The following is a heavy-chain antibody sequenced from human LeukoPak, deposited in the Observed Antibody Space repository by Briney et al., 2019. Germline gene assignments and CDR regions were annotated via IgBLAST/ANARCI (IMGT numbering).Heavy chain of an antibody. CDR1: GGSISSYY. D-gene: IGHD6-19*01. J-gene: IGHJ4*02. Sequence: SETLSLTCTVSGGSISSYYWSWIRQPPGKGLDWIGYIYYSGSTNYYPSLKSRVTISLDTSNQFSLKLSSVTAADTAVYYCARGRGSGWSLRYYFDYWGQGTLVTVSS. CDR2: IYYSGST. V-gene: IGHV4-59*01. CDR3: ARGRGSGWSLRYYFDY.